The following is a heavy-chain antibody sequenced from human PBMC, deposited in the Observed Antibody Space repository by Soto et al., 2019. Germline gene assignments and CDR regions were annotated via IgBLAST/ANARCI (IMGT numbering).Heavy chain of an antibody. CDR1: GGSISSSSYY. V-gene: IGHV4-39*01. Sequence: SETLSLTCTVSGGSISSSSYYWGWIRQPPGKGLEWIGSIYYSGSTYYNPSLKSRVTISVDTSKNQFSLKLSSVTAADTAVYYCARLSVAVAGTYFDYWGQGTLVTVSS. D-gene: IGHD6-19*01. J-gene: IGHJ4*02. CDR2: IYYSGST. CDR3: ARLSVAVAGTYFDY.